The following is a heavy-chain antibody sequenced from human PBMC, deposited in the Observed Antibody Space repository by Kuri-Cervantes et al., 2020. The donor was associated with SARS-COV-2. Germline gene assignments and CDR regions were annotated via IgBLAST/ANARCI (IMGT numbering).Heavy chain of an antibody. V-gene: IGHV3-21*01. J-gene: IGHJ6*03. Sequence: GESLKISCAASGFTFSSYSMNWVRQAPGKGLEWVSSISSSSTYIYYPDSVKGRFTNSRDNAKNSLFLQMNSLRAEDTAVYYCARVHKAGATYYYYYMDVWGKGTTVTVSS. CDR2: ISSSSTYI. CDR1: GFTFSSYS. D-gene: IGHD1-26*01. CDR3: ARVHKAGATYYYYYMDV.